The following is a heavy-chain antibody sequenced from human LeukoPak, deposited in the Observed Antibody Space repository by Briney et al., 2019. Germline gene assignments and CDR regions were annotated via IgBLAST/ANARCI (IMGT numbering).Heavy chain of an antibody. CDR3: ARAVYSSGWLPFDY. V-gene: IGHV3-7*01. CDR1: GFTFSSYW. D-gene: IGHD6-19*01. J-gene: IGHJ4*02. Sequence: GGSLRLSCAASGFTFSSYWMGWFRQAPGRGLEWVANIKEDGSEKNYVDSVKGRFSISRDNAENSLYLQMNSLRAEDTAVYYCARAVYSSGWLPFDYWGQGTLVTVSS. CDR2: IKEDGSEK.